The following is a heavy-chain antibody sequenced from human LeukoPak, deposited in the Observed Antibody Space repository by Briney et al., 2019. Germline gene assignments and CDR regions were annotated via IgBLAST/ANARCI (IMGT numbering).Heavy chain of an antibody. J-gene: IGHJ2*01. CDR3: AKDRTVGASYWYFDL. D-gene: IGHD1-26*01. CDR1: GFTFSSYA. Sequence: GGSLRLSCAASGFTFSSYAMSWVRQAPGKGLEWVSAITTTGGSTYYADSVKGRFTISRDSSRNTLFLHMNTLRAEDTAIYYCAKDRTVGASYWYFDLWGRGTLVTVSS. CDR2: ITTTGGST. V-gene: IGHV3-23*01.